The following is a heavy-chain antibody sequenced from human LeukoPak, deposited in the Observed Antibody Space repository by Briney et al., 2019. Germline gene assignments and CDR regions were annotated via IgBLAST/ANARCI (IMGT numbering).Heavy chain of an antibody. CDR3: ARAVRGLGRIDY. J-gene: IGHJ4*02. CDR2: INHSGST. Sequence: SETLSLTCAVYGGSFSGYYWSWIRQPPGKGLEWIGEINHSGSTNYNPSLKSRVTISVDTSKNQFSLKVTSVTAADTAVYYCARAVRGLGRIDYWGQGSLVSVSS. V-gene: IGHV4-34*01. D-gene: IGHD3-10*01. CDR1: GGSFSGYY.